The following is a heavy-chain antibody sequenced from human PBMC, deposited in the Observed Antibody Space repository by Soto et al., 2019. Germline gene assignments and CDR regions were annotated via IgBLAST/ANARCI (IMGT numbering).Heavy chain of an antibody. CDR1: GYTFTSYA. CDR3: ARPSYQLPNGAEYFQH. Sequence: ASVKVSCKASGYTFTSYAMHWVRQAPGQRLEWMGWINAGNGNTKYSQKFQGRVTITRDTSASTAYMELSSLRSEDTAVYYCARPSYQLPNGAEYFQHWGQGTLVTVSS. CDR2: INAGNGNT. J-gene: IGHJ1*01. D-gene: IGHD2-2*01. V-gene: IGHV1-3*01.